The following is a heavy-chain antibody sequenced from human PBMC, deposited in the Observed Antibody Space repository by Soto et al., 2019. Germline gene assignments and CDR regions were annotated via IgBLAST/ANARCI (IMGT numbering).Heavy chain of an antibody. V-gene: IGHV3-21*01. D-gene: IGHD1-26*01. CDR1: GFNFRSYS. Sequence: PGGSLRLSCAASGFNFRSYSMSWVRQAPGKGLEWVSSMSSSSTFEYYAESLKGRVSISRDSAKNSLYLQIYSLRAEDTAVYYCARLLSVGATRLYYYYGMDVWGQGTTVTVSS. CDR3: ARLLSVGATRLYYYYGMDV. J-gene: IGHJ6*02. CDR2: MSSSSTFE.